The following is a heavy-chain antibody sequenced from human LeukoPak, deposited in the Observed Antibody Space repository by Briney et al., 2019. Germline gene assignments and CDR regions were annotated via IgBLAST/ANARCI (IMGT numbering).Heavy chain of an antibody. CDR1: GFTFSSYW. CDR2: IKQDGSEK. Sequence: PGGSLRLSCAASGFTFSSYWMSWVRQAPGKGLEWVANIKQDGSEKYYVDSVKGRFTISRDNAKNSLYLQMNSLRAEDTAVYYCATPGRCSSTSCYHPFDYWGQGTLVTVSS. V-gene: IGHV3-7*01. J-gene: IGHJ4*02. CDR3: ATPGRCSSTSCYHPFDY. D-gene: IGHD2-2*01.